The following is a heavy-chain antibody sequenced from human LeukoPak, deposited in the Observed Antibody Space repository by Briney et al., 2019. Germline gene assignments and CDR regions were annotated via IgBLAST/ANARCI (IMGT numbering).Heavy chain of an antibody. Sequence: SETLSLTCTVSGGSISSYYWSWIRQPPGKGLGWIGYIYYSGSTNYNPSLKGRVTISVDTSKNQFSLKLSSVTAADTAVYYCARDRYGGIIDYWGQGTLVTVSS. CDR3: ARDRYGGIIDY. D-gene: IGHD1-1*01. CDR1: GGSISSYY. J-gene: IGHJ4*02. V-gene: IGHV4-59*01. CDR2: IYYSGST.